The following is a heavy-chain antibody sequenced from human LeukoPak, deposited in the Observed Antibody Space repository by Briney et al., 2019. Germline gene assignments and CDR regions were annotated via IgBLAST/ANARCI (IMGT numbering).Heavy chain of an antibody. Sequence: SETLSLTCIVSGGSMNNYYWSWIRQPPGKGLEWIAYIHYTGITNYNPSLKSRVTISIDTSKSQFSLKLISVTAADTAFYYCARILEGSGAPFDIWGQGTMVTVSS. V-gene: IGHV4-59*01. CDR2: IHYTGIT. CDR3: ARILEGSGAPFDI. CDR1: GGSMNNYY. J-gene: IGHJ3*02. D-gene: IGHD3-3*02.